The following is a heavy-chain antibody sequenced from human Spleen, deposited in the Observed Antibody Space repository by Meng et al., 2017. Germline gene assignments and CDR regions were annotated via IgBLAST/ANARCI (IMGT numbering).Heavy chain of an antibody. Sequence: GESLKISCAASGFIFSNAWMNWVRQAPGKGLEWVGRVRSKADGGTTDYAAPVKGRFTISRDDSKNTVYLQMNSLKTEDTAVYYCTTRGYSYGSYFDYWGQGTLVTVSS. V-gene: IGHV3-15*01. D-gene: IGHD5-18*01. CDR2: VRSKADGGTT. J-gene: IGHJ4*02. CDR1: GFIFSNAW. CDR3: TTRGYSYGSYFDY.